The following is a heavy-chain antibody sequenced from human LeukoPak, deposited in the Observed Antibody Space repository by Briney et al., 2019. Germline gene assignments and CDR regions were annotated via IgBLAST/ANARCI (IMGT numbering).Heavy chain of an antibody. Sequence: PSETLSLTCTVSGDYISSYYWIWIRPPTGKGLEWIGYIYYTGRTSYTPSLKSRVTISADTSKNQFSLKLGSVTAADTAVYYCAGTPGGIAVAGPGLDAFDIWGQGSMVTVCS. CDR3: AGTPGGIAVAGPGLDAFDI. CDR2: IYYTGRT. V-gene: IGHV4-59*01. CDR1: GDYISSYY. J-gene: IGHJ3*02. D-gene: IGHD6-19*01.